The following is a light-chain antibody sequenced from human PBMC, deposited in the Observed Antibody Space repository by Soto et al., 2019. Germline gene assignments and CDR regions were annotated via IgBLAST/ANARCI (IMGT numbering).Light chain of an antibody. Sequence: EIMMTHSPPTLSVSPGERATLCSRASQSVSSNLAWYQQKPGQAPRLLIYGASTRATGIPARIRGSGPGTDFTLSFSSLQSQDYAVYYCRDYNNLLFTFSLGTKVDIK. CDR2: GAS. J-gene: IGKJ3*01. CDR3: RDYNNLLFT. CDR1: QSVSSN. V-gene: IGKV3-15*01.